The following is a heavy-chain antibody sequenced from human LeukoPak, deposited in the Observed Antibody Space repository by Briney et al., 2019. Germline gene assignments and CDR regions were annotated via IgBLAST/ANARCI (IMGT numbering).Heavy chain of an antibody. CDR3: ARGYYYDSSGYPAYDAFDI. Sequence: SVKVSCTASGGTFSSYAISWVRQAPGQRLEWMGGIIPIFGTANYAQKFQGRVTITADESTSTAYMELSSLRSEDTAVYYCARGYYYDSSGYPAYDAFDIWGQGTMVTVSS. V-gene: IGHV1-69*13. CDR2: IIPIFGTA. D-gene: IGHD3-22*01. J-gene: IGHJ3*02. CDR1: GGTFSSYA.